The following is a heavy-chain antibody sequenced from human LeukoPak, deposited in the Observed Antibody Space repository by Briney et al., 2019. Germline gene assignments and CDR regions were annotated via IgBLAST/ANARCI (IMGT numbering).Heavy chain of an antibody. J-gene: IGHJ6*02. CDR1: GFKSKTFW. CDR3: ARGHYGMDV. Sequence: GGSLRLSCAVSGFKSKTFWMTWVRQAPGKGLEWVATIKQDGSEKYYVDSVKGRGTIARDNAKNSLYLQMSSLRAEDTAVYYCARGHYGMDVWGQGTTVIVSS. CDR2: IKQDGSEK. V-gene: IGHV3-7*04.